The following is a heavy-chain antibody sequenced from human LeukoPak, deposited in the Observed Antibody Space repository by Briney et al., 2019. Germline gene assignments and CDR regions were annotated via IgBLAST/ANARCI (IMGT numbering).Heavy chain of an antibody. Sequence: GSSVKVSCKASGGTFSSYAISWVRQAPGQGLEWMGRIIPILGIADYAQKFQGRVTITADKSTSTAYMELSSLRSEDTAVYYCARGGEPTGPPDYWGQGTLVTVSS. CDR2: IIPILGIA. J-gene: IGHJ4*02. D-gene: IGHD1-14*01. CDR1: GGTFSSYA. V-gene: IGHV1-69*04. CDR3: ARGGEPTGPPDY.